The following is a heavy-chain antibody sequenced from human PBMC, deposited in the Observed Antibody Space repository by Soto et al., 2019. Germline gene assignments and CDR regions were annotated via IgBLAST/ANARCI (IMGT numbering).Heavy chain of an antibody. J-gene: IGHJ4*02. CDR3: TRDRTTVTLFDS. CDR2: IHSDGSIT. Sequence: GGSLILSCAASGFTFSSDLMHWVRQAPGKGLVRVSRIHSDGSITGYADSVKGRFTVSRDNAKNTLYLQMNSLRAEDTAVYYCTRDRTTVTLFDSWGQGPLVTVSS. D-gene: IGHD4-17*01. V-gene: IGHV3-74*01. CDR1: GFTFSSDL.